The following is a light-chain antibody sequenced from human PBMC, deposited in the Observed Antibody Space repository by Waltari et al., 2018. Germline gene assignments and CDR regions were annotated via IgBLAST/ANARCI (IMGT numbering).Light chain of an antibody. CDR1: RSVFYSPNNKNY. J-gene: IGKJ4*01. V-gene: IGKV4-1*01. Sequence: DIVMTQSPDSLAVSLGERATINCKSSRSVFYSPNNKNYLSWYQQKPGQPPKLLIYWASTRESGVPDRFSGSVSGTDFTLTLDSLQAEDVALYYCQQYYGSPFTFGGGTKVEIK. CDR3: QQYYGSPFT. CDR2: WAS.